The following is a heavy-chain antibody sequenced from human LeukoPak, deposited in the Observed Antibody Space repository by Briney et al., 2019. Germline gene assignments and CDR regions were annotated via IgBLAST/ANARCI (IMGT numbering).Heavy chain of an antibody. J-gene: IGHJ2*01. V-gene: IGHV4-59*01. CDR2: IYYNGNT. Sequence: KPSETLSLTCTVSPGSISTYYWSWIRQPPGKPLEWIGYIYYNGNTNYSPSLKSRVTISIDRSRNQFSLKLSSVTAADTAVYYCASLGDFVLWGRGTLVTVSS. CDR1: PGSISTYY. CDR3: ASLGDFVL.